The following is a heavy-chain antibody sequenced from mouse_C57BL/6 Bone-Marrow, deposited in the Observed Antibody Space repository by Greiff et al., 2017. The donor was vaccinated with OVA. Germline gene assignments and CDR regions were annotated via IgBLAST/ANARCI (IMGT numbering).Heavy chain of an antibody. D-gene: IGHD2-1*01. CDR2: IHPNSGST. Sequence: VPLQPPFSALFTPGASVKLSCKASGYTFTSYWMHWVKQRPGQGLEWIGMIHPNSGSTNYNEKFKSKATLTVDKSSSTAYMQLSSLTSEDSAVYYCARFYPMDYWGQGTSVTVSS. CDR3: ARFYPMDY. J-gene: IGHJ4*01. V-gene: IGHV1-64*01. CDR1: GYTFTSYW.